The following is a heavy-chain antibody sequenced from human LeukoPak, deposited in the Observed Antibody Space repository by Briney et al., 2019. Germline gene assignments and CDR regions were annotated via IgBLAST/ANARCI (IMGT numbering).Heavy chain of an antibody. J-gene: IGHJ4*02. V-gene: IGHV3-30*02. CDR2: IRYDGSNK. CDR1: GFTFSSYG. Sequence: PGGSLRLSCAASGFTFSSYGMHWVRQAPGKGLEWVAFIRYDGSNKYYADSVKGRFTISRDNSKNTLYLQMNSLRAEDTAVYYCAKDPLYYDFWSGYSSHFDYWGQGTPVTVSS. D-gene: IGHD3-3*01. CDR3: AKDPLYYDFWSGYSSHFDY.